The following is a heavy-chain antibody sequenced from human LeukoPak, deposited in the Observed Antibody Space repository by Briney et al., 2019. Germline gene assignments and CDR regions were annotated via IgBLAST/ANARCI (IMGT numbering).Heavy chain of an antibody. D-gene: IGHD2-15*01. V-gene: IGHV4-59*08. CDR2: IYYSGST. CDR3: ARQEGWPRNWFEP. J-gene: IGHJ5*02. CDR1: GGSISSYY. Sequence: SETLSLTCTVSGGSISSYYWSWIRQPPGKGLEWIGYIYYSGSTNYNPPLKSRVTISGDTSKNQFSLKRSSVTAADTAVNYCARQEGWPRNWFEPWGQGTLVTVSS.